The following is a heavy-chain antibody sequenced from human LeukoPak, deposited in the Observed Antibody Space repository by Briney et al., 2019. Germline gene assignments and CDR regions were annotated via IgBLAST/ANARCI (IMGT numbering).Heavy chain of an antibody. J-gene: IGHJ4*02. Sequence: SETLSLTCTVSGGSISSYHWSWIRQPPGKRLEWTGHIYYSGSTNYNPSLKSRVTISVDTSKNHFSLKLSSVTAADTAVYYCARQRPYYYGSGSYYHDYWGQGTLVTVSS. CDR1: GGSISSYH. D-gene: IGHD3-10*01. V-gene: IGHV4-59*08. CDR3: ARQRPYYYGSGSYYHDY. CDR2: IYYSGST.